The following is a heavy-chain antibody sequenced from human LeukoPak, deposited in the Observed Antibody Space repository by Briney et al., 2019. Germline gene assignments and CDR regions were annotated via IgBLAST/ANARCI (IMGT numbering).Heavy chain of an antibody. J-gene: IGHJ4*02. D-gene: IGHD2-15*01. CDR2: ISGSGSNT. CDR3: AKNRGYCSGGSCYGDY. Sequence: GGSLRLSCAASGFTFSSYAMNWVRQAPGKGLEWVSGISGSGSNTYYADSVMGRFTISRDNSKNTLYLQMNSLRAEDTAVYYCAKNRGYCSGGSCYGDYWGQGTLVTVSS. V-gene: IGHV3-23*01. CDR1: GFTFSSYA.